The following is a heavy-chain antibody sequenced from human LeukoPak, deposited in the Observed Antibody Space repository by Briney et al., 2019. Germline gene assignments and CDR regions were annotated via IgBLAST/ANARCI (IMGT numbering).Heavy chain of an antibody. CDR2: IHSGGTT. D-gene: IGHD1-26*01. V-gene: IGHV3-53*01. CDR1: GFTVSSNY. J-gene: IGHJ4*02. Sequence: PGGSLRLSCAVSGFTVSSNYMSWVRQAPGKGLEWVSIIHSGGTTYYADSVEGRFTISRDNSKNTLYLQMDSLRADDTAVYFCARWDSAGTSKYYFDYWGQGTLVTVSP. CDR3: ARWDSAGTSKYYFDY.